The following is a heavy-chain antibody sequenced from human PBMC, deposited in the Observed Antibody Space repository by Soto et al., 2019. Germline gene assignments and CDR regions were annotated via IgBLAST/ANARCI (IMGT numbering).Heavy chain of an antibody. J-gene: IGHJ3*02. V-gene: IGHV3-33*01. CDR1: GFTFRTYG. D-gene: IGHD2-8*01. Sequence: VQLVESGGGVVQPGRSLRLSCAASGFTFRTYGMYWVRQAPGKGLEWVAVIWNDASNKYYADSVKGRFTISRENSENTLYLQMNSLRAEDTALDDCTRDVSPVSSDLYFDAFDIWGQGTMVTVSS. CDR3: TRDVSPVSSDLYFDAFDI. CDR2: IWNDASNK.